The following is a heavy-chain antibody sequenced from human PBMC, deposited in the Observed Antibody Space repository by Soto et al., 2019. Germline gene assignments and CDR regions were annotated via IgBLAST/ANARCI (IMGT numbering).Heavy chain of an antibody. CDR3: AKDNGRGVTTSLLNYYYYYMDV. J-gene: IGHJ6*03. Sequence: GGSLRLSCAASEFTFDDYAMHWVRQAPGKGLEWVSGISWNSGSIGYADSVKGRFTISRDNAKNSLYLQMNSLRAEDTALYYCAKDNGRGVTTSLLNYYYYYMDVWGKGTTVTVSS. CDR2: ISWNSGSI. CDR1: EFTFDDYA. V-gene: IGHV3-9*01. D-gene: IGHD4-17*01.